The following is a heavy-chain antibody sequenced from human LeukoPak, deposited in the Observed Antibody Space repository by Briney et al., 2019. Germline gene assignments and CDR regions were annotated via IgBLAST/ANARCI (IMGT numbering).Heavy chain of an antibody. CDR1: GGSFSGYY. D-gene: IGHD3-3*01. J-gene: IGHJ5*02. CDR2: INHSGST. V-gene: IGHV4-34*01. CDR3: ARAKRITIFGVAPRGNWFDP. Sequence: SETLSLTCAVYGGSFSGYYWSWIRQPPGKGLEWIGEINHSGSTNYNPSLKSRVTISADTSKNQFSLKLSSVTAADTAVYYCARAKRITIFGVAPRGNWFDPWGQGTLVTVSS.